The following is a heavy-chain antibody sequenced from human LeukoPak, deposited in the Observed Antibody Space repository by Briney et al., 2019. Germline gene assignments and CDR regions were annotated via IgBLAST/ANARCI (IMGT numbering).Heavy chain of an antibody. CDR2: INRDGSST. CDR1: GFTFSSYW. CDR3: ARGPPRYYDSSGYSYY. J-gene: IGHJ4*02. Sequence: GGSLRLSCAASGFTFSSYWMHWVRQAPGKGLVWVSRINRDGSSTTYADSVKGRFTISRDNAKNTLYLQMNSLRAEDTAMYYCARGPPRYYDSSGYSYYWGQGTLVTVSS. V-gene: IGHV3-74*01. D-gene: IGHD3-22*01.